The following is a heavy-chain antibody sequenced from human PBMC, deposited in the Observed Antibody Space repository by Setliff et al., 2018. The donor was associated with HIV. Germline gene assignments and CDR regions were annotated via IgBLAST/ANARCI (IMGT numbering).Heavy chain of an antibody. V-gene: IGHV1-3*01. J-gene: IGHJ4*02. CDR2: INAGNGNT. CDR1: GYTFTSYA. CDR3: ARGESAAAGTGVCDY. D-gene: IGHD6-13*01. Sequence: ASVKVSCKASGYTFTSYAMHWVRQAPGQRLEWMGWINAGNGNTKYSQKFQGRVTITRDTSASTAYMERSSLRSEDTAVYYGARGESAAAGTGVCDYWGQGTLVTVSS.